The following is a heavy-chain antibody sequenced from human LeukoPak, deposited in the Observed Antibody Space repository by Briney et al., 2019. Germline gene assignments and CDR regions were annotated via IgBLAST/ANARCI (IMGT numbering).Heavy chain of an antibody. D-gene: IGHD2-21*01. J-gene: IGHJ4*02. CDR1: GYTFTGYY. CDR2: INPNSGGT. CDR3: ARPDQLGPYCGGDCQYYFDY. V-gene: IGHV1-2*02. Sequence: GASVKVSCKASGYTFTGYYMHWVRQAPGQGLEWMGWINPNSGGTNYAQKFQGRVTMTRDTSISTAYMELSRLRSDDTAVYYCARPDQLGPYCGGDCQYYFDYWGQGTLVTVSS.